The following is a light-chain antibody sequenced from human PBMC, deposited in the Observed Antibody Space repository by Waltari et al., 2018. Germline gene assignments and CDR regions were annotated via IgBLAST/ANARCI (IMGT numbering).Light chain of an antibody. CDR1: QSVSSY. CDR2: DAS. J-gene: IGKJ2*01. V-gene: IGKV3-11*01. CDR3: QQRSNWPPMYT. Sequence: EIVLTQSQATLSLSPGERATLSCRASQSVSSYSAWYQQKPGQAPRLLIYDASNRATGIPARFSGSGSGTDFTLTISSLEPEDFAVYYCQQRSNWPPMYTFGQGTKLEIK.